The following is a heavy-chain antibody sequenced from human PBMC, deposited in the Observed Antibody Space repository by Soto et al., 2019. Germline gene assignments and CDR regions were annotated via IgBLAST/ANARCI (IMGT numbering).Heavy chain of an antibody. CDR2: IYHSGST. D-gene: IGHD6-6*01. CDR1: GGSISSSNW. V-gene: IGHV4-4*02. Sequence: QVQLQESGPGLVKPSGTLSLTCAVSGGSISSSNWWSWVRQPPGKALEWIGDIYHSGSTNYNPSLMSRVTISVDKSENQFSLKLSSVTAADTAVYYCARTQLAVDAFDIWGQGTMVTVSS. J-gene: IGHJ3*02. CDR3: ARTQLAVDAFDI.